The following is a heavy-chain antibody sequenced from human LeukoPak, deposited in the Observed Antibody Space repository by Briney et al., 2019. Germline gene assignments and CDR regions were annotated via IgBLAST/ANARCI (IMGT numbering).Heavy chain of an antibody. CDR3: ARASPLYGSGSYYTPIDY. J-gene: IGHJ4*02. CDR2: ISSSSSYI. D-gene: IGHD3-10*01. Sequence: GGSLRLSCAASGFTFSSDSMNWVRQAPGKGLEWVSSISSSSSYIYYADSVKGRFTISRDNAKNSLYLQMNSLRAEDTAVYYCARASPLYGSGSYYTPIDYWGQGTLVTVSS. V-gene: IGHV3-21*01. CDR1: GFTFSSDS.